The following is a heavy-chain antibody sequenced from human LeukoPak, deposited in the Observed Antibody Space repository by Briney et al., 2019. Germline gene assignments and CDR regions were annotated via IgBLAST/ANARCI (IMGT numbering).Heavy chain of an antibody. V-gene: IGHV4-34*01. CDR2: INHSGST. D-gene: IGHD2-2*01. CDR1: GGSFSGYY. Sequence: PSETLSLTCAVYGGSFSGYYWGWIRQPPGKGLEWIGEINHSGSTYYNPSLKSRVTISVDRSKNQFSLKLSSVTAADTAVYYCARFESARYCSSTSCHGGFDYWGQGTLVTVSS. J-gene: IGHJ4*02. CDR3: ARFESARYCSSTSCHGGFDY.